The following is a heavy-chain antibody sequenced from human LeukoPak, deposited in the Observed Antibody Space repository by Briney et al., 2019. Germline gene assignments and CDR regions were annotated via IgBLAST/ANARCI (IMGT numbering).Heavy chain of an antibody. Sequence: GGSLRLSCAASGFTVSSHDMSWVRQAPGKGLEWVSVIYMGGNTYYADSVKDRVTISRHTSKYTLYLQMNSLRAEDTAVYYCARVGDEVAYTRGYLDHWGQGTLVTVSS. D-gene: IGHD3-16*01. CDR2: IYMGGNT. CDR1: GFTVSSHD. CDR3: ARVGDEVAYTRGYLDH. J-gene: IGHJ4*02. V-gene: IGHV3-53*04.